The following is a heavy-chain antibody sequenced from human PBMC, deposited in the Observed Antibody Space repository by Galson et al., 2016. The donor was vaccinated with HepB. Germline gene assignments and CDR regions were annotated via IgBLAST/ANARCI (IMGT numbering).Heavy chain of an antibody. V-gene: IGHV1-69*13. J-gene: IGHJ6*02. CDR2: SVPIVRTT. CDR1: GGTFSRYA. CDR3: ASRNRYYYDGMDV. D-gene: IGHD1-14*01. Sequence: SVKVSCKVSGGTFSRYAISWVRQAPGQGPEWMGASVPIVRTTTYAQKFQGRVRITADESTTTAYMDLSSLRFEDTAVYYCASRNRYYYDGMDVWGQGTTVTVYS.